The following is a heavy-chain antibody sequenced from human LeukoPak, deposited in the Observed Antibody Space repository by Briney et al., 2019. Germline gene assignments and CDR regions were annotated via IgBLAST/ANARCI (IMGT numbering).Heavy chain of an antibody. J-gene: IGHJ5*02. V-gene: IGHV1-46*01. D-gene: IGHD4-17*01. CDR3: ARVGPGTYGDYEGVGWFDP. Sequence: ASVKVSCTASGYTFTSYYMHWVRQAPGQGLEWMGIINPSGGNTNYAQKLQGRVTMTTDTSTSTAYMELRSLRSDDTAVYYCARVGPGTYGDYEGVGWFDPWGQGTLVTVSS. CDR2: INPSGGNT. CDR1: GYTFTSYY.